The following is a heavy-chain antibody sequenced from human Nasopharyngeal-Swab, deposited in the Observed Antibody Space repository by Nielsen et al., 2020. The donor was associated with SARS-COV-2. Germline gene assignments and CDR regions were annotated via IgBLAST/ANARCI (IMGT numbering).Heavy chain of an antibody. CDR1: GFTFSIYE. J-gene: IGHJ3*02. V-gene: IGHV3-48*03. CDR3: ACLFFGAFDI. CDR2: ISSSGNTI. D-gene: IGHD3-10*01. Sequence: GESLKISCAASGFTFSIYEMNWVRQAPGKGLEWVSYISSSGNTIYYADSVKGRFTISRGNAKNSLYLQMNSLRAEDTAVYYCACLFFGAFDIWGQGTMVTVSS.